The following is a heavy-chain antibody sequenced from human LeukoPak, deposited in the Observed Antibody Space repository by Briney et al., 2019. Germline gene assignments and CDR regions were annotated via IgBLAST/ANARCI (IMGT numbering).Heavy chain of an antibody. J-gene: IGHJ6*03. CDR3: ARGSSSYYYYYMDV. CDR1: GFAFRSHA. Sequence: PGGSLRLSCTASGFAFRSHAMHWVRQAPGKGLEGVAFIRYDGSKKFYADSVKGRFTISRDNSKNTLYLQMYSLRAEDTAVYYCARGSSSYYYYYMDVWGKGTTVTVSS. D-gene: IGHD6-13*01. V-gene: IGHV3-30*02. CDR2: IRYDGSKK.